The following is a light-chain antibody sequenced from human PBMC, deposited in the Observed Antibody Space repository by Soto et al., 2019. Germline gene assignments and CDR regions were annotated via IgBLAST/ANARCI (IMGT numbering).Light chain of an antibody. CDR2: AAS. CDR3: QHYGSLVTWT. V-gene: IGKV3-20*01. J-gene: IGKJ1*01. CDR1: QSVTSNY. Sequence: EVVLTQSPGTVSLSPGERATLSCRASQSVTSNYLAWYQQKPGQAPRLLIYAASSRATGIPYRFSGSGSGTDFIISIRRMESEDFGVYYCQHYGSLVTWTFGQGTKVEIK.